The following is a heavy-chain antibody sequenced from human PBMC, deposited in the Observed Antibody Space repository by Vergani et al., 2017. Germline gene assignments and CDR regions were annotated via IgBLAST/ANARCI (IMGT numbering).Heavy chain of an antibody. CDR1: GGSISSSSYY. V-gene: IGHV4-39*01. D-gene: IGHD3-22*01. J-gene: IGHJ5*02. CDR3: ARRRDYYDSSGYYHAGWFDP. CDR2: IYYSGST. Sequence: LQLQESGPGLVKPSETLSLTCTVSGGSISSSSYYWGWIRQPPGKGLEWIGSIYYSGSTYYNPSLKSRVTISVDTSKNQFSLKLSSVTAADTAVYYCARRRDYYDSSGYYHAGWFDPWGQGTLVTVSS.